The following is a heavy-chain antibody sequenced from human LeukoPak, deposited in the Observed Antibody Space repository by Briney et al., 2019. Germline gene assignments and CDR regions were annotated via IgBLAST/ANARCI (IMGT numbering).Heavy chain of an antibody. Sequence: SETLSLTCTVSGGSISSGGYYWSWVRQHPGKGLEWIGYIYYSGSTYYNPSLKSRVTISVDTSKNQFSLKLSSVTAADTAVYYCARGINGDLDYYYYYMDVWGKGTTVTVSS. CDR3: ARGINGDLDYYYYYMDV. D-gene: IGHD4-17*01. V-gene: IGHV4-31*03. J-gene: IGHJ6*03. CDR2: IYYSGST. CDR1: GGSISSGGYY.